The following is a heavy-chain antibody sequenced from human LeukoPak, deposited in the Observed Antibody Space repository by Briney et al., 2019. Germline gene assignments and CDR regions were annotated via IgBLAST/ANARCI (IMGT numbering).Heavy chain of an antibody. D-gene: IGHD3-10*01. CDR1: GFTFSSYS. CDR3: ARDGSGRVPEMSAPDY. CDR2: IRSSSRTI. V-gene: IGHV3-48*01. Sequence: GGSLRLSCAASGFTFSSYSMNWVRRAPGKGLEWVSYIRSSSRTIYYADSVKGRFTISRDNAKNSLYLQMNSLRVEDTAVYYCARDGSGRVPEMSAPDYWGQGTLVTVSS. J-gene: IGHJ4*02.